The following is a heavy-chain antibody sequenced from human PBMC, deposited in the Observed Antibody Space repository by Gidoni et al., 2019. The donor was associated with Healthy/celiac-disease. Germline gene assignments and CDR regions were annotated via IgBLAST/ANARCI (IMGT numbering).Heavy chain of an antibody. CDR3: ARDSIAARGPKIRGPNWFDP. V-gene: IGHV1-46*01. D-gene: IGHD6-25*01. CDR2: INPSGGST. J-gene: IGHJ5*02. Sequence: QVQLVQSGAEVKQPGASVKVSCKASGSTFTSSYMHWVRQAPGQGLEWMGIINPSGGSTSYAQKFQGRVTMTRDTSTSTVYMELSSLRYEDTAVYYCARDSIAARGPKIRGPNWFDPWGQGTLVTVSS. CDR1: GSTFTSSY.